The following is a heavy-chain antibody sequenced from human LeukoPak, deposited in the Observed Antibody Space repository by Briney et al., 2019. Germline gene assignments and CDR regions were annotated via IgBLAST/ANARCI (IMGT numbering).Heavy chain of an antibody. CDR2: ISSSSSTI. V-gene: IGHV3-48*02. Sequence: GSLRLSCAASGFTFSSYSMNWVRQAPGKGLEWVSYISSSSSTIYYADSVKGRFTISRDNAKNSLYLQMNSLRDDDTVVDYCARFPAFPDYWGQGTLVTVSS. J-gene: IGHJ4*02. D-gene: IGHD2/OR15-2a*01. CDR3: ARFPAFPDY. CDR1: GFTFSSYS.